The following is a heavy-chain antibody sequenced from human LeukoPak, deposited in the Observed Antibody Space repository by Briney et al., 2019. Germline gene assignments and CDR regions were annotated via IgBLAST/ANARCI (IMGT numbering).Heavy chain of an antibody. CDR1: GFTFSSYS. J-gene: IGHJ5*02. D-gene: IGHD3-10*01. CDR2: ISSSSSYI. V-gene: IGHV3-21*01. CDR3: AKDKLRGYSNWFDP. Sequence: PGGSLRLSCAAPGFTFSSYSMNWVRQAPGKGLEWVSSISSSSSYIYYADSVKGRFTISRDNAKNSLYLQMNSLRAEDTAVYYCAKDKLRGYSNWFDPWGQGTLVTVSS.